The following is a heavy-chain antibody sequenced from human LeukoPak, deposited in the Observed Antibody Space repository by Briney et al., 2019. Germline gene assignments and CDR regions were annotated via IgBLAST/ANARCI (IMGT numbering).Heavy chain of an antibody. Sequence: PGGSLRLSCAASGFTFSSYAMSWVRQAPGKGLEWVSAISGSGGSTYYADSVEGRFTISRDNSKNTLYLQMNSLRAEDTAVYYCAKAPSIKRYYDFWSGYTSPYFDYWGQGTLVTVSS. CDR2: ISGSGGST. D-gene: IGHD3-3*01. CDR3: AKAPSIKRYYDFWSGYTSPYFDY. V-gene: IGHV3-23*01. J-gene: IGHJ4*02. CDR1: GFTFSSYA.